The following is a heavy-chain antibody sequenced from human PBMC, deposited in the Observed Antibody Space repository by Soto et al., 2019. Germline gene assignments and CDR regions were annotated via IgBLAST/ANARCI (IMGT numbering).Heavy chain of an antibody. CDR3: ARASGIGLGTPSY. CDR1: GYTFTNFY. CDR2: VSAYNGKS. V-gene: IGHV1-18*04. Sequence: ASVKVSCKASGYTFTNFYMHWVRQVPGQGLEWMGWVSAYNGKSNYTQKFQGRVTMTTDISTNTAYMELRSLRSDDTAVYYCARASGIGLGTPSYWGQGTLVTVSS. D-gene: IGHD3-9*01. J-gene: IGHJ4*02.